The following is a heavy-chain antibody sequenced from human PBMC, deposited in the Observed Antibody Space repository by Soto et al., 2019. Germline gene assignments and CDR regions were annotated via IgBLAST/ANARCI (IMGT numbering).Heavy chain of an antibody. D-gene: IGHD5-18*01. V-gene: IGHV4-59*01. Sequence: QVQLQESGPGLVKPSETLSLTCTVSGGSIRSYYWSWVRQPPGKGLEWIGYMWNSGSTKYTPSLMSRVTISVDTSKNQFSLKLSSVTAADTAVYYCARESGGSHGAFDYWGQGILVTVSS. J-gene: IGHJ4*02. CDR3: ARESGGSHGAFDY. CDR1: GGSIRSYY. CDR2: MWNSGST.